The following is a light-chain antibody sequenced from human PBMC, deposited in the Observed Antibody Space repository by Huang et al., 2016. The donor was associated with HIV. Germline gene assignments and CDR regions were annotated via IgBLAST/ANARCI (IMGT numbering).Light chain of an antibody. J-gene: IGKJ2*01. CDR2: AAS. CDR3: QQYNKWPPEYT. Sequence: VMMSQSPATLAASPGERVTLSCGASQSVNTNLAWYQQKPGQPPRRLIYAASYRATGVPARFAGSGSGTEFTLTIDSLQSDDFAVYYCQQYNKWPPEYTFGQGTRLEIK. V-gene: IGKV3-15*01. CDR1: QSVNTN.